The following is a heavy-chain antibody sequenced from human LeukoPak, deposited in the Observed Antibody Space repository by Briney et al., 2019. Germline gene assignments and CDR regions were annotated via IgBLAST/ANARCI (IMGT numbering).Heavy chain of an antibody. J-gene: IGHJ4*02. D-gene: IGHD3-22*01. CDR3: ARVVITTGGFDY. CDR1: GYTFTSYG. CDR2: ISAYIGNT. V-gene: IGHV1-18*01. Sequence: ASVKVSCKASGYTFTSYGISWVRQAPGQGLKWMGWISAYIGNTNYAQKLQGRVTMTTDTSTSTAYMELRSLRSDDTAVYYCARVVITTGGFDYWGQGTLVTVSS.